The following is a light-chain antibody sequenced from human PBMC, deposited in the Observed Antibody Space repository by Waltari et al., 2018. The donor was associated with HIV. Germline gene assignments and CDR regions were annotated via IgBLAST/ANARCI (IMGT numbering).Light chain of an antibody. J-gene: IGLJ3*02. CDR3: CSYAGSYTLL. Sequence: QSALTQPRSVSGSPGQSVTISCTGPSSDVGGYNYVSWYQKYPGKAPKLMIYDVTKRPSGVPHRFSGSKSGSTASLTISGLQAEDEADYYCCSYAGSYTLLFGGGTKLTVL. CDR2: DVT. V-gene: IGLV2-11*01. CDR1: SSDVGGYNY.